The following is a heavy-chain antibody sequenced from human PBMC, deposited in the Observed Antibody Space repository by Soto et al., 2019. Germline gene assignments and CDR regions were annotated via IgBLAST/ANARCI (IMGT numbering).Heavy chain of an antibody. V-gene: IGHV1-8*01. D-gene: IGHD3-22*01. CDR1: GYTFTSYD. J-gene: IGHJ6*02. Sequence: VASVKVSCKASGYTFTSYDINWVRQATGQGLEWMGWMNPNSGNTGYAQKFQGRVTMTRNTSISTAYMELSSLRSEDTAVYYCARALYYYDSSGYSPSGYSLYGMDVWGQGTSVTVSS. CDR2: MNPNSGNT. CDR3: ARALYYYDSSGYSPSGYSLYGMDV.